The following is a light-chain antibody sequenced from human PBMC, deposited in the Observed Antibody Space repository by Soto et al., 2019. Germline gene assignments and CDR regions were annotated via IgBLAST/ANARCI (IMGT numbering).Light chain of an antibody. CDR2: VNSGGSH. Sequence: QPVLTQSPSASASLGPSVKLTCTLSGGHSNYAIAWHQQQPEKGPRYLMKVNSGGSHIKGDGIPDRFSGSSSGAERYLFISSLQSEDEADYYCQTWGTGSAIVVFGGGTQLTVL. CDR3: QTWGTGSAIVV. J-gene: IGLJ7*01. V-gene: IGLV4-69*01. CDR1: GGHSNYA.